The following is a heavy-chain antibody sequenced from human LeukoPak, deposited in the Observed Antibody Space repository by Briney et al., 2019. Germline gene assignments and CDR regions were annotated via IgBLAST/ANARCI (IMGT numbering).Heavy chain of an antibody. CDR2: ISGSGDRT. J-gene: IGHJ4*02. CDR1: GFTFSYYG. CDR3: ARDSLTMIVGRQKRGLDY. Sequence: GGTLRLSCAASGFTFSYYGMNWVRQAPGKGLEWVSGISGSGDRTYYEDSVKGRFSISRDNSKNTLYLQMNSLRAEDTAVYYCARDSLTMIVGRQKRGLDYWGQGTLVTVSS. D-gene: IGHD3-22*01. V-gene: IGHV3-23*01.